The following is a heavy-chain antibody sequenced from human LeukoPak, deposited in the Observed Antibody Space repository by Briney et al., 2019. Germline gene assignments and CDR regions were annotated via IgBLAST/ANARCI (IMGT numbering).Heavy chain of an antibody. Sequence: GESLKISCTGSGYSFTIYWIGWVRQMPGKGLEWMGIIYPGDSDTRYSPSFQGQVTISADKSISTAYLQWSSLKASDTAMYYCARRGYGDLLYFDYWGQGTLVTVSS. CDR3: ARRGYGDLLYFDY. D-gene: IGHD4-17*01. CDR1: GYSFTIYW. J-gene: IGHJ4*02. CDR2: IYPGDSDT. V-gene: IGHV5-51*01.